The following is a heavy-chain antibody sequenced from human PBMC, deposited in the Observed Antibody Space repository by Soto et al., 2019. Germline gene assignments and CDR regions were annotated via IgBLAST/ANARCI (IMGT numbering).Heavy chain of an antibody. CDR1: GFTFTSSA. CDR2: IVVGSGNT. Sequence: ASVKVSCKASGFTFTSSAVQWVRQARGQRLEWIGWIVVGSGNTNYAQKFQERVTITRDMSTSTAYMELSSLRSEDTAVYYCAADQYDFWSGYPEYYFDYWGQGTLVTVSS. D-gene: IGHD3-3*01. V-gene: IGHV1-58*01. CDR3: AADQYDFWSGYPEYYFDY. J-gene: IGHJ4*02.